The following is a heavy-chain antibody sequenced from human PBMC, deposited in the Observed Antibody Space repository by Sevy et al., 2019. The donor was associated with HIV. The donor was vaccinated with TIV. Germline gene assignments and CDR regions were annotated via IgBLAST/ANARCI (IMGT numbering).Heavy chain of an antibody. V-gene: IGHV1-18*01. CDR2: ISVYTGNT. D-gene: IGHD6-25*01. CDR1: DYTFTSYG. CDR3: VRDGIGSAASRRFDY. Sequence: ASVKVSCKASDYTFTSYGISWVRQAPGQGLEWVGWISVYTGNTDYAQKFQGRVTVTKDTSTNTAYMEMRSLRSDDTAIYYCVRDGIGSAASRRFDYWGQGTLVTVSS. J-gene: IGHJ4*02.